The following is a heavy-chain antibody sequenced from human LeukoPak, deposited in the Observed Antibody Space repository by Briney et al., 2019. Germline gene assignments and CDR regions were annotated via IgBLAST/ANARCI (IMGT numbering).Heavy chain of an antibody. CDR1: GGPFSGYY. J-gene: IGHJ6*03. CDR2: INHSGST. D-gene: IGHD6-6*01. V-gene: IGHV4-34*01. CDR3: ARGAAARLGYYYYYMDV. Sequence: SETLSLTCAVYGGPFSGYYWSWIRQPPGKGLEWIGEINHSGSTNYNPSLKSRVTISVDTSENQFSLKLSSVTAADTAVYYCARGAAARLGYYYYYMDVWGKGTTVTVSS.